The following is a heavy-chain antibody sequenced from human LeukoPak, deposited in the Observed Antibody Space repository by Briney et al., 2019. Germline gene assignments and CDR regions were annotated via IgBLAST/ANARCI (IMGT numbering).Heavy chain of an antibody. D-gene: IGHD2-15*01. CDR1: GGTFSSYA. CDR2: IIPIFGTA. V-gene: IGHV1-69*06. J-gene: IGHJ3*02. Sequence: ASVKVSCKASGGTFSSYAISWVRQAPGQGLEWMGGIIPIFGTANYAQKFQGRVTITADKSTSTAYMELSSLRSEDTAVYYCARERLDGIFAFDIWGQGTMVTVSS. CDR3: ARERLDGIFAFDI.